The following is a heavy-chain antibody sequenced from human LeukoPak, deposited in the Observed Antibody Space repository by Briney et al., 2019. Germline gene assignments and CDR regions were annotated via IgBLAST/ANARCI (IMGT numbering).Heavy chain of an antibody. J-gene: IGHJ4*02. CDR2: VYYKGNT. CDR3: ARRYFDWLLDY. Sequence: SETLSLTCIVSGGSVSSSSYYWGWIRQPPGRGLEWIGSVYYKGNTYYIPSLKSRVTVSVDTSKNQFSLKLTSVTAADTAMYYCARRYFDWLLDYWGQGTLVTVSS. V-gene: IGHV4-39*07. CDR1: GGSVSSSSYY. D-gene: IGHD3-9*01.